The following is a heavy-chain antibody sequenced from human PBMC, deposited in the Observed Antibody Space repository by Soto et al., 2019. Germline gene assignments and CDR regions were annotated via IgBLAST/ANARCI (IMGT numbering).Heavy chain of an antibody. V-gene: IGHV3-30*18. Sequence: GGSLRLSCAASGFTFSSYGMHWVRQAPGKGLEWVAVISYDGSNKYYADSVKGRFTISRDNSKDTLYLQMNSLRAEDTAVYYCAKLYYYDSSGLTAADYWGQGTLVTVSS. CDR2: ISYDGSNK. CDR3: AKLYYYDSSGLTAADY. D-gene: IGHD3-22*01. J-gene: IGHJ4*02. CDR1: GFTFSSYG.